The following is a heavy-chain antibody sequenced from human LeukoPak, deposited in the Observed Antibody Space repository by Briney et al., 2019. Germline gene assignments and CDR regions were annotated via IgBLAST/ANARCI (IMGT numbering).Heavy chain of an antibody. D-gene: IGHD6-13*01. V-gene: IGHV3-30*01. Sequence: GGSLRLSCAASGFTFSSYAMHWVRQAPGEGLEWVAVISYDGSNKYYADSVKGRFTISRDNSKNTLYLQMNSLRAEDTAVYYCVLAAAGTENWGQGTLVTVSS. J-gene: IGHJ4*02. CDR1: GFTFSSYA. CDR2: ISYDGSNK. CDR3: VLAAAGTEN.